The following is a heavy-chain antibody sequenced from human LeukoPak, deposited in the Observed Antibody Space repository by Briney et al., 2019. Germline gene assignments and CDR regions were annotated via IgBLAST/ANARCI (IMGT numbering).Heavy chain of an antibody. J-gene: IGHJ6*03. CDR1: GFTFSSYW. Sequence: GGSLRLSCAVSGFTFSSYWMHWVRQSPGKGLVWVSRINIDGSMTDYADSVRGRFTISRDNSKNTLYLQMNSLRAEDTAVYYCAKDAVSRDYVWGSYSYYYYYMDVWGKGTTVTISS. D-gene: IGHD3-16*01. CDR3: AKDAVSRDYVWGSYSYYYYYMDV. CDR2: INIDGSMT. V-gene: IGHV3-74*01.